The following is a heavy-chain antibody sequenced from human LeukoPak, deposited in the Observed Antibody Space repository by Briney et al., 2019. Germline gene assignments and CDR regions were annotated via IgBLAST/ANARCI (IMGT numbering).Heavy chain of an antibody. D-gene: IGHD6-19*01. CDR1: WWRFTSYW. CDR3: ARREGSGWGLYYFDY. Sequence: GESLHISSNGVWWRFTSYWIGWGRRMPGKGGEGMGSIYPGDCDTRYSPSFQGQVTISADKSISTAYLQWSSLKASDTAMYYCARREGSGWGLYYFDYWGQGTLVTVSS. CDR2: IYPGDCDT. J-gene: IGHJ4*02. V-gene: IGHV5-51*01.